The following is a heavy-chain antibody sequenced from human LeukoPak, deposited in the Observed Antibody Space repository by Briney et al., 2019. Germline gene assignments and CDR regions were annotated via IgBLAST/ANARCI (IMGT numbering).Heavy chain of an antibody. CDR3: AKGGMESIVATIDYFDY. D-gene: IGHD5-12*01. CDR1: GFTFSSYG. Sequence: GGSLRLSCAASGFTFSSYGMHWVRQAPGKGLEWVAVISYDGSNKYYADSVKGRFTISRDNSKNTLYLQMNSLRAEDTAVYYCAKGGMESIVATIDYFDYWGQGTLVTVSS. V-gene: IGHV3-30*18. CDR2: ISYDGSNK. J-gene: IGHJ4*02.